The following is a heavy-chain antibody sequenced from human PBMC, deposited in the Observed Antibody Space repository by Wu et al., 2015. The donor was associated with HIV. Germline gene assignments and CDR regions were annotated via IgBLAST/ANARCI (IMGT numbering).Heavy chain of an antibody. V-gene: IGHV1-69*05. CDR3: VSGIATAAFAKYFQY. Sequence: QVQLVQSGAEVKKPGSSVKVSCKTSGGTFSSYAINWIRQAPGQGLEWMGGIIPIFGPANYAQKFQDRVTITRDESTNTAYMEVISLKFEDTAMYYCVSGIATAAFAKYFQYWGQGTLVSVSS. D-gene: IGHD6-13*01. CDR1: GGTFSSYA. CDR2: IIPIFGPA. J-gene: IGHJ1*01.